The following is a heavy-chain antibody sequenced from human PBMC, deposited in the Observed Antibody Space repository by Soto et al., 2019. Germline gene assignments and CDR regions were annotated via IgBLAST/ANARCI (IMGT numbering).Heavy chain of an antibody. CDR3: ARDKYSYGSLAFDY. V-gene: IGHV3-53*01. Sequence: GGSLRLSCAASGFTVSSNYMIRVRQAPGKGLEWVSVIYSGGSTYYADSVKGRFTISRDNSKNTLYLQMNSLRAEDTAVYYCARDKYSYGSLAFDYWGQGTLVTVPS. D-gene: IGHD5-18*01. J-gene: IGHJ4*02. CDR1: GFTVSSNY. CDR2: IYSGGST.